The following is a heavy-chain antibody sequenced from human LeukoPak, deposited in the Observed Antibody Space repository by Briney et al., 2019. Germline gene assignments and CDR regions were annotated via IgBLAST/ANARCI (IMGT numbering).Heavy chain of an antibody. CDR2: ISYDGSNK. V-gene: IGHV3-30*01. CDR3: ARDKGRYYGSGSYTYGMDV. CDR1: GFTFSSYA. D-gene: IGHD3-10*01. J-gene: IGHJ6*02. Sequence: GRSLRLSCAASGFTFSSYAMHWVRQAPGKGLEWVAVISYDGSNKYYADSVKGRFTISRDNSNNTLYLQMNSLRAEDTAVYYCARDKGRYYGSGSYTYGMDVWSQGTTVTVSS.